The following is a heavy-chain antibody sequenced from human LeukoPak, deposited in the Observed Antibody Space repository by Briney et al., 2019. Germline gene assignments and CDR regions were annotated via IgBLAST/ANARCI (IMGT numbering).Heavy chain of an antibody. CDR2: IKQDGSEK. J-gene: IGHJ4*02. V-gene: IGHV3-7*01. CDR1: GFTFSSYW. D-gene: IGHD6-19*01. Sequence: GGSLRLSCAASGFTFSSYWMSWVRQAPGKGLEWVTNIKQDGSEKYYVDSVKGRFTISRDNAKNSLYLQMNSLRAEDTAVYYCARIDNSPGWLLIDYWGQGTLVTVSS. CDR3: ARIDNSPGWLLIDY.